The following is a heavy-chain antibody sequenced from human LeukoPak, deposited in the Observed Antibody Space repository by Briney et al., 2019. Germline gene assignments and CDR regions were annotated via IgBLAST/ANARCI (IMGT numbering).Heavy chain of an antibody. CDR3: ARDVVTVAGADY. CDR1: GFTVNSNY. D-gene: IGHD6-19*01. V-gene: IGHV3-53*01. J-gene: IGHJ4*02. Sequence: GGSLRLSCEASGFTVNSNYMSWVRQAPGKGLEWVSVIYSGGNTYYADSVKGRFTISRDNSKNTLYLQMNSLRAEDTAVYYRARDVVTVAGADYWGQGTLVTVSS. CDR2: IYSGGNT.